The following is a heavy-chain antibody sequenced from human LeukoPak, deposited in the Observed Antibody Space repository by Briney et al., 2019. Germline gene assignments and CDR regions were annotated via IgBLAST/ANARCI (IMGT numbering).Heavy chain of an antibody. Sequence: ASVKVSCKVSGYTLTKLSMHWVRQAPGKGLEWMGGFDPEDGEAIYAQKFQGRVTMTTDTSTSTAYMELRSLRSDDTAVYYCASGNTMVRGVITFDYWGQGTLVTVSS. CDR3: ASGNTMVRGVITFDY. CDR1: GYTLTKLS. V-gene: IGHV1-24*01. CDR2: FDPEDGEA. J-gene: IGHJ4*02. D-gene: IGHD3-10*01.